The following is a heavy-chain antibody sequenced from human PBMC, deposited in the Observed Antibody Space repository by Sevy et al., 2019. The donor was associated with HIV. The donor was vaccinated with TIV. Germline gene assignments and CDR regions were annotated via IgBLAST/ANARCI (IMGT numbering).Heavy chain of an antibody. CDR3: ARSGGDSSGFYYWWFDP. CDR2: INWNGGSI. Sequence: GGSLRLSCAASGFTFDDYGMSWVRQAPGKGLEWVSGINWNGGSISYADSVRGRFTISRDNAKNSLYLQMNSLRAEDTAFYYCARSGGDSSGFYYWWFDPWGQGTLVTVSS. V-gene: IGHV3-20*04. D-gene: IGHD3-22*01. J-gene: IGHJ5*02. CDR1: GFTFDDYG.